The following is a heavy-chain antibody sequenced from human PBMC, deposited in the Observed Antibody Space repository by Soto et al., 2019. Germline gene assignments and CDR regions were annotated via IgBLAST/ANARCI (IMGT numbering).Heavy chain of an antibody. CDR3: AKGELYPDYYTYGMDV. J-gene: IGHJ6*02. D-gene: IGHD3-10*01. Sequence: EVQLLESGGGLVQPGGSLRLSCAASGFTFSSYAMSWVRQAPGKGLEWVSVISGSGGRTYYADSVKGRFTICRDNSKNSLYLQMNSLRAKDTAVYYCAKGELYPDYYTYGMDVWGQGTTVTVSS. CDR2: ISGSGGRT. V-gene: IGHV3-23*01. CDR1: GFTFSSYA.